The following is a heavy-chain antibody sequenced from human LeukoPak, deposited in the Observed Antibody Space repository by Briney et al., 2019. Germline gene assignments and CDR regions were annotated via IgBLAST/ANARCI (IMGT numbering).Heavy chain of an antibody. CDR1: GFTFSSYS. CDR2: ISSSSTI. Sequence: PGGSLRLSCAASGFTFSSYSMNWVRQAPGKGLEWVSYISSSSTIYYADSVKGRFTISSDNAKNSLYLQMNSLRDEDTAVYYCAAGIVSIYWAQGPPVTVPS. J-gene: IGHJ4*02. CDR3: AAGIVSIY. D-gene: IGHD2-15*01. V-gene: IGHV3-48*02.